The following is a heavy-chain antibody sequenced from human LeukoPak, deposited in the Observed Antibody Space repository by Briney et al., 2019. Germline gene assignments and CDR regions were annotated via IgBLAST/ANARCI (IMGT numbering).Heavy chain of an antibody. D-gene: IGHD3-10*01. J-gene: IGHJ4*02. Sequence: PGGSLRLSCVASGITFSNYAVSWVRQAPGKGLVWVSRINTDGSITNYADSVKGRFSISRDNAKNTLYLQMSSLRAEDTAVYYCARDRGPRTGFMVREAYDYRGQGTLVTVSS. CDR2: INTDGSIT. CDR3: ARDRGPRTGFMVREAYDY. V-gene: IGHV3-74*01. CDR1: GITFSNYA.